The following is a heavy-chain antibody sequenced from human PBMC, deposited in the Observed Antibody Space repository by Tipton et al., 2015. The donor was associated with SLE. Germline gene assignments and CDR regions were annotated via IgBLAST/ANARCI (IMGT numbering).Heavy chain of an antibody. CDR1: GGSISSYY. Sequence: TLSLTCTVSGGSISSYYWSWIRQPPGKGLEWIGYIYYSGSTNYNPSLKSRVTMSVDTSKNQFSLKLSSVTAADTAVYYCARDPYGDTHFDLWGRGTLVTVSS. J-gene: IGHJ2*01. CDR2: IYYSGST. CDR3: ARDPYGDTHFDL. V-gene: IGHV4-59*12. D-gene: IGHD4-17*01.